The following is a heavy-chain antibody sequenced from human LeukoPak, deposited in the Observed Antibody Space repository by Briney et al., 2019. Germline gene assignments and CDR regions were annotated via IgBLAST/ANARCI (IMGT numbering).Heavy chain of an antibody. CDR1: GGSFSGYY. J-gene: IGHJ4*02. V-gene: IGHV4-34*01. Sequence: SETLSLTCAVYGGSFSGYYWSWIRQPLGKGLEWIGEINHSGSTNYNPSLKSRVTISVDTSKNQFSLKLSSVTAADTAVYYCARGRWFGELYYWGQGTLVTVSS. CDR3: ARGRWFGELYY. D-gene: IGHD3-10*01. CDR2: INHSGST.